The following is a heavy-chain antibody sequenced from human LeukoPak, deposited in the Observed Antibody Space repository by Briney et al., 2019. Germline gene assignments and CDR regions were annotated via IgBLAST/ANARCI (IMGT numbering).Heavy chain of an antibody. Sequence: PGGSLRLSCAASGFTFRSYEMNWVRQAPGKGLEWVSYISSSGSTIYYADSVKGRFTISRDNAKNSLYLQMNSLRAEDTAVYYCARDSRGLSSAFDIWGQGTMVTVSS. J-gene: IGHJ3*02. CDR2: ISSSGSTI. CDR1: GFTFRSYE. CDR3: ARDSRGLSSAFDI. V-gene: IGHV3-48*03. D-gene: IGHD5-12*01.